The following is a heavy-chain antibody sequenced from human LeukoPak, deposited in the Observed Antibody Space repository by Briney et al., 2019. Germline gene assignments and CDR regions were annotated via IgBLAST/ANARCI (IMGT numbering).Heavy chain of an antibody. CDR2: INHSGST. CDR1: GGSFSGYY. D-gene: IGHD2-2*02. V-gene: IGHV4-34*01. CDR3: ARGPPRVVVPVAIGDY. Sequence: SETLSLTCAVYGGSFSGYYWSWIRQPPGKGLEWIGEINHSGSTNYNPSLKSRVTISVDTSKNQFSLKLSSVTAADTAVYYCARGPPRVVVPVAIGDYWGQGTLVTVSS. J-gene: IGHJ4*02.